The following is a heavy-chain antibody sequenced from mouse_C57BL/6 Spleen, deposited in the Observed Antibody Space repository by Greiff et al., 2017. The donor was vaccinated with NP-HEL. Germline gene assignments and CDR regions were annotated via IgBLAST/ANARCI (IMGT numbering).Heavy chain of an antibody. CDR3: ARPDYDKFAY. J-gene: IGHJ3*01. D-gene: IGHD2-4*01. V-gene: IGHV1-69*01. CDR2: IDPSDSYT. CDR1: GYTFTSYW. Sequence: VQLQQPGAELVMPGASVKLSCKASGYTFTSYWMHWVKQRPGQGLEWIGEIDPSDSYTNYNQKFKGKATLTVDTSSSTAYMQLSSLTSEDSAVYYCARPDYDKFAYWGQGTLVTVSA.